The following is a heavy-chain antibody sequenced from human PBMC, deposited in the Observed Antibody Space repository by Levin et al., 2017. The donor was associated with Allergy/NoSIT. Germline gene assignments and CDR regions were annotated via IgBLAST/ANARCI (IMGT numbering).Heavy chain of an antibody. CDR3: AREIRSGWTTIDFDY. V-gene: IGHV3-30-3*01. J-gene: IGHJ4*02. CDR1: GFTFSSYA. Sequence: GGSLRLSCAASGFTFSSYAMHWVRQAPGKGLEWVAVISYDGSNKYYADSVKGRFTISRDNSKNTLYLQMNSLRAEDTAVYYCAREIRSGWTTIDFDYWGQGTLVTVSS. D-gene: IGHD6-19*01. CDR2: ISYDGSNK.